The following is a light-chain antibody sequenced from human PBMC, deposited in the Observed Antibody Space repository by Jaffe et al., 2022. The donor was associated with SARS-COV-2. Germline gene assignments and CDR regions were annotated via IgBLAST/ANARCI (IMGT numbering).Light chain of an antibody. CDR1: SSDVGGYDL. V-gene: IGLV2-23*01. CDR2: EGN. CDR3: CSYASTRTLV. J-gene: IGLJ3*02. Sequence: QSALTQPASVSGSPGQSITISCTGTSSDVGGYDLVSWYQRHPGKAPKLIIYEGNKRPSGVSNRFSGSKSGNTASLTISGLQAEDEADYYCCSYASTRTLVFGGGTKLTVL.